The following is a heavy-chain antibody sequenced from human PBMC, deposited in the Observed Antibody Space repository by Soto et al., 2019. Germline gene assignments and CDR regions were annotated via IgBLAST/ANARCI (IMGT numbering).Heavy chain of an antibody. J-gene: IGHJ2*01. Sequence: GGSLRLSCAASGFTFSSYAMTWVRQAPGKGLEWVSSISFSDGGTYYADSVKGRLTISRDNSKNTLFLQMNSLRVEDATVYYCVKDDRILGRRYFDLWGRGTLVTVSS. CDR2: ISFSDGGT. CDR3: VKDDRILGRRYFDL. CDR1: GFTFSSYA. D-gene: IGHD2-15*01. V-gene: IGHV3-23*01.